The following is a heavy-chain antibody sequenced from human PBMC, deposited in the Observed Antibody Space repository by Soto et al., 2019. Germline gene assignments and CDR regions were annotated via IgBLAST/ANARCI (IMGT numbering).Heavy chain of an antibody. Sequence: PSETLSLTCTVSCGSISYYYWSWIRQPPQKELEWIGYIYYSGSTNYNPSLKSRVTISVDTSKNQFSLKLSSVTAADTAVYYCARGGYFDILAGSREWFSPWAQRSLVTVSS. CDR1: CGSISYYY. CDR2: IYYSGST. CDR3: ARGGYFDILAGSREWFSP. V-gene: IGHV4-59*01. D-gene: IGHD3-9*01. J-gene: IGHJ1*01.